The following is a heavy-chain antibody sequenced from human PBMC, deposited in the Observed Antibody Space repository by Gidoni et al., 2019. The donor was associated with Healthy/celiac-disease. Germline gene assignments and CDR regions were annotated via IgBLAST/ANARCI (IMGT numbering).Heavy chain of an antibody. CDR3: ARDMSDSSGYYYGGWFDP. CDR2: IIPIFGTA. V-gene: IGHV1-69*01. CDR1: GGTVSSYA. Sequence: QAQLVQSGAEVKKPGSSVKVACKASGGTVSSYAISWVRQAPGQGLEWMGGIIPIFGTANYAQKFQGRVTITADESTSTAYMELSSLRSEDTAVYYCARDMSDSSGYYYGGWFDPWGQGTLVTVSS. J-gene: IGHJ5*02. D-gene: IGHD3-22*01.